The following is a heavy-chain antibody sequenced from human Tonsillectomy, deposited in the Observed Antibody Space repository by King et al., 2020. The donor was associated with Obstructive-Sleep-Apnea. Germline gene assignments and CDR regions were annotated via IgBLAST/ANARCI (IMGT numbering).Heavy chain of an antibody. CDR3: ARVEMATIYVY. Sequence: QLVQSWAEVKKPGASVKVSCKASGYTFTGYYMHWVRQAPGQGLEWMGWINPNNGGTNYAQKFQGRVTMTRDTSISTAYMELSRLRSDDTAVYYCARVEMATIYVYWGQGTLVTVSS. D-gene: IGHD5-24*01. J-gene: IGHJ4*02. CDR2: INPNNGGT. CDR1: GYTFTGYY. V-gene: IGHV1-2*02.